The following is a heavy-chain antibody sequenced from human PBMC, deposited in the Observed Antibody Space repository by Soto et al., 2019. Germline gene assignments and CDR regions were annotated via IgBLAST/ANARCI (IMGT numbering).Heavy chain of an antibody. CDR1: GFTFGDYA. Sequence: GGSLRLSCTASGFTFGDYAMSWVRQAPGKGLEWVGFIRSKAYGGTTEYAASVKGRFTISRDDSKSIAYLQMNSLKTEDTAVYYCTRKRGYGDSRGNAFDIWGQGTMVTVSS. CDR2: IRSKAYGGTT. D-gene: IGHD3-22*01. J-gene: IGHJ3*02. V-gene: IGHV3-49*04. CDR3: TRKRGYGDSRGNAFDI.